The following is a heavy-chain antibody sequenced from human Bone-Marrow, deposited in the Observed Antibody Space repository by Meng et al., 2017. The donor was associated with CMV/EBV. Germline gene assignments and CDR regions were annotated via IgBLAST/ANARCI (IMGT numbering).Heavy chain of an antibody. CDR3: ARDESCSSTSCYGLGFDY. D-gene: IGHD2-2*01. J-gene: IGHJ4*02. V-gene: IGHV3-30*04. CDR2: ISYDGSNK. CDR1: GFTFSSYA. Sequence: GESLKISCAASGFTFSSYAMHWVRQAPGKGLEWVAVISYDGSNKYYADSVKGRFTISRDNSKNTLYLQMNSLRAEDTAVYYCARDESCSSTSCYGLGFDYWGQGTRVTVSS.